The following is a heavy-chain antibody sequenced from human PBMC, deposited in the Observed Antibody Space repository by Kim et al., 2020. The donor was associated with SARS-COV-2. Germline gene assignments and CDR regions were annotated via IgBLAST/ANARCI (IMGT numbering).Heavy chain of an antibody. V-gene: IGHV3-48*02. CDR1: GFTFTTYH. CDR2: INSGSYSI. D-gene: IGHD2-15*01. J-gene: IGHJ4*02. Sequence: GGSLRLSCAASGFTFTTYHMSWVRQAPGKGLVWVSYINSGSYSIYYAASVKGRFTVSRDNAKNSLYLQMSSLIHEDTAIYYCARDSNRGGTFDFWGRGVLGTVSP. CDR3: ARDSNRGGTFDF.